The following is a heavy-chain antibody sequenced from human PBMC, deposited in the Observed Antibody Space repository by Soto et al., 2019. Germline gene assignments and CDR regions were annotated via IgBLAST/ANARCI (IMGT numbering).Heavy chain of an antibody. Sequence: PSETLSLTCAVCGYSISSGYYWGWIRQPPGKGLEWIGSIYHSGSTYYNPSLKSRVTISVDTSKNQFSLKLSSVTAADTAVYYCARDDLSGWYNYYYYYGMDVWGQGTTVTVSS. J-gene: IGHJ6*02. CDR3: ARDDLSGWYNYYYYYGMDV. D-gene: IGHD6-19*01. CDR2: IYHSGST. V-gene: IGHV4-38-2*02. CDR1: GYSISSGYY.